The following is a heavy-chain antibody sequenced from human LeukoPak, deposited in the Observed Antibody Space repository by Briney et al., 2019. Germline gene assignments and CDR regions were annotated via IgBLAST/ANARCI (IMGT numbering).Heavy chain of an antibody. V-gene: IGHV4-39*07. Sequence: SETLSLTCTVSGGSISSSSYYWGWIRQPPGKGLEWIGEINHSGSTNYNPSLKSRVTISVDTSKNQFSLKLSSVTAADTAVYYCARDTAGTDPWGQGTLVTVSS. CDR2: INHSGST. CDR1: GGSISSSSYY. J-gene: IGHJ5*02. CDR3: ARDTAGTDP.